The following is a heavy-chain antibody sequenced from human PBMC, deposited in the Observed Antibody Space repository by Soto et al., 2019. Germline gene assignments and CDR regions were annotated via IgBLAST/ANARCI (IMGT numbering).Heavy chain of an antibody. CDR1: GFTFSSYA. D-gene: IGHD2-21*02. V-gene: IGHV3-23*01. Sequence: EVQLLESGGGLVQPGGSLRLSCAASGFTFSSYAMSWVRQAPGKGLEWVSAISGSGGSTYYADSVKGRFTISRDNSKNTLYLQMNRLRAEDTAVYYCAKDRPYYCGGDCYDDYWGQGTLVTVSS. CDR2: ISGSGGST. J-gene: IGHJ4*02. CDR3: AKDRPYYCGGDCYDDY.